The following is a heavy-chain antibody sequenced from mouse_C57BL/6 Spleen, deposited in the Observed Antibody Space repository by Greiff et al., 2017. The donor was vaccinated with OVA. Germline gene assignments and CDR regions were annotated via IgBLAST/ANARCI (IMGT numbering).Heavy chain of an antibody. CDR2: IFPGSGST. CDR1: GYTFTDYY. J-gene: IGHJ2*01. D-gene: IGHD2-5*01. V-gene: IGHV1-75*01. CDR3: ARGYSNYYFDY. Sequence: QVQLQQSGPELVKPGASVKISCKASGYTFTDYYINWVKPRPGQGLEWIGWIFPGSGSTYYNEKFKGKATLTVDKSSSTAYMFLSSLTSEDSAVYFGARGYSNYYFDYWGQGTTLTGSS.